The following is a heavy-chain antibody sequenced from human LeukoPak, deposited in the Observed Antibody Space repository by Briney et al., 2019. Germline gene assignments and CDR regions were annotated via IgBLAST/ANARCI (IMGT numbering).Heavy chain of an antibody. J-gene: IGHJ4*02. V-gene: IGHV3-43*02. D-gene: IGHD5-24*01. CDR3: VREQFSHTSNYFDN. CDR2: ISGDGVSS. CDR1: GFIFDDYA. Sequence: TGGSLRISCAASGFIFDDYAMHWVRQVPGRGLEWVSLISGDGVSSFYADSVKGRFTISRDSNNSSLSLQMRRLTTEDTAFYYCVREQFSHTSNYFDNWGQGILVTVSS.